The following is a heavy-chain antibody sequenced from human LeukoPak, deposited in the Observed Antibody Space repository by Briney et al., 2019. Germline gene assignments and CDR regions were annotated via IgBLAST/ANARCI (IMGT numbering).Heavy chain of an antibody. CDR1: GYTFTSYA. D-gene: IGHD2-15*01. Sequence: GASVKVSCKASGYTFTSYAMHWVRQAPGQRLEWMGWITAGNGNTEYSQKFQGRVTITRDTSASTAYMELSSLRSEDTAVYYCARDICSGGSCYSDWFDPWGQGTLVTVSS. J-gene: IGHJ5*02. CDR2: ITAGNGNT. V-gene: IGHV1-3*01. CDR3: ARDICSGGSCYSDWFDP.